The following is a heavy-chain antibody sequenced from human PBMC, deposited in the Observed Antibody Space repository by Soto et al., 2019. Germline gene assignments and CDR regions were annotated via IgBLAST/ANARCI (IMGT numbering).Heavy chain of an antibody. V-gene: IGHV5-51*01. J-gene: IGHJ6*02. CDR1: GGTFSSYW. CDR2: IYPGDSDT. D-gene: IGHD2-2*01. Sequence: ASVKVSCKASGGTFSSYWIGWVRQMPGKGLEWMGIIYPGDSDTRYSPSFQGQVTISADKSISTAYLQWSSLKASDTAMYYCARSGGYCSSTSCYAPSYYYGMDVWGQGTTVTVSS. CDR3: ARSGGYCSSTSCYAPSYYYGMDV.